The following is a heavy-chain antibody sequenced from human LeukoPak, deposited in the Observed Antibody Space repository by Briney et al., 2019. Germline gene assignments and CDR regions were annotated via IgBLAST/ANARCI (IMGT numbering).Heavy chain of an antibody. Sequence: GGSLRLSCAASGFTFSSYGMHWVRQAPGKGLEWVAFIRYDGSNKYYADSVKGRFTISRDNSKNTLYLQMNSLRAEDTAVYYCAKDDKRPTLLWFGESPGVDYWGQGTLVTVSS. CDR3: AKDDKRPTLLWFGESPGVDY. D-gene: IGHD3-10*01. CDR2: IRYDGSNK. V-gene: IGHV3-30*02. CDR1: GFTFSSYG. J-gene: IGHJ4*02.